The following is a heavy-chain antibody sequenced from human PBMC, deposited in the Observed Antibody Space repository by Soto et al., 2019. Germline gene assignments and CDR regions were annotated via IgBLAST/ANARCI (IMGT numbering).Heavy chain of an antibody. J-gene: IGHJ6*02. D-gene: IGHD3-9*01. CDR2: ISGDGKST. CDR1: GFTFNAHA. Sequence: EVEVLESGGGLQRPGGSLRLSCVASGFTFNAHAMTWVRQGPGVGLEWTSSISGDGKSTYYAGSVKGRFTVSRDNSKNTLTLEMNSLRVEDTATYYCVRDWTGNKCPCLDVWGQGTTVTVSS. CDR3: VRDWTGNKCPCLDV. V-gene: IGHV3-23*01.